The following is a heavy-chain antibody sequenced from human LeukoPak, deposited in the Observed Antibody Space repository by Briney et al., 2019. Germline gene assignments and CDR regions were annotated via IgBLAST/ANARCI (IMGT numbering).Heavy chain of an antibody. CDR3: ARDPRYNWNDFLDY. Sequence: GRSLRLSCAASGFTFSSYAMHWVRQAPGKGLEWVAVIWYDGSNKYYADSVKGRFTISRDNSKNTLYLQMNSLRAEDTAVYYCARDPRYNWNDFLDYWGQGTLVTVSS. V-gene: IGHV3-33*08. CDR2: IWYDGSNK. CDR1: GFTFSSYA. D-gene: IGHD1-20*01. J-gene: IGHJ4*02.